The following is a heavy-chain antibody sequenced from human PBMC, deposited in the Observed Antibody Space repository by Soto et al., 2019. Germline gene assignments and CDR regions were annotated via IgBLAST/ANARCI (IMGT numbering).Heavy chain of an antibody. D-gene: IGHD3-22*01. CDR1: GGSISSGGYY. Sequence: SETLSLTCTVSGGSISSGGYYWSWIRQHPGRGLEWIGYIYYTGSAYYNPSLESRVTISVDTSKNQFSLKLSSVTAADTAVYYCARDSGYYDSSGNNWFDPWGQGTLVTVSS. J-gene: IGHJ5*02. CDR3: ARDSGYYDSSGNNWFDP. CDR2: IYYTGSA. V-gene: IGHV4-31*03.